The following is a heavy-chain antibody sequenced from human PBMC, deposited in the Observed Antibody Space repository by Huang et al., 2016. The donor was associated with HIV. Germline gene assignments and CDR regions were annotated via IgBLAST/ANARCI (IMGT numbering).Heavy chain of an antibody. CDR1: VYTFTGYY. D-gene: IGHD2-2*01. CDR3: ARVYWGSNSCSVENFQNYDGMDV. J-gene: IGHJ6*02. CDR2: TNANAGSN. V-gene: IGHV1-2*02. Sequence: QVQLVQSGAEVKKPGASVKVSCKAAVYTFTGYYMHGVRQAPGQGLEWMGCTNANAGSNYWAQKFQDRVTLTRDTSITTAYMGVSRLTSDDTAVYYCARVYWGSNSCSVENFQNYDGMDVWGQGTTVTVSS.